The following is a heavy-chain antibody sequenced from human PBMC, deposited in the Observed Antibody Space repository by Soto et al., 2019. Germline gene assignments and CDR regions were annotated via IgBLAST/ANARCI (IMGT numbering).Heavy chain of an antibody. CDR3: AREPNTAVVNYGMDV. V-gene: IGHV3-7*01. J-gene: IGHJ6*02. Sequence: GGSLRLSCAASGFTLSNYWVSWVRQAPGKGLEWVANINQNGRDKYYADSVKDRFTISRDNGKELLYLQMNSLRAEDTAVYYCAREPNTAVVNYGMDVWGQGTTVTVSS. CDR1: GFTLSNYW. CDR2: INQNGRDK. D-gene: IGHD6-13*01.